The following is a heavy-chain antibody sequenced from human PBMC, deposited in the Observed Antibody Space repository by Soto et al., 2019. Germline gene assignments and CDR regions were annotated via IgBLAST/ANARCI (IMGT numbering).Heavy chain of an antibody. J-gene: IGHJ4*02. Sequence: QVQLVQSGAEVKKPGASVKVSCKASGYTFTSYYMHWVRQAPGQGLEWMGIINPSGGSTSYAQKVQGRXXMXRXXSTSTVYMELSSLRSEDTAVYYCARDEVGSSSLTYWGQGTLVTVSS. CDR3: ARDEVGSSSLTY. V-gene: IGHV1-46*01. CDR2: INPSGGST. CDR1: GYTFTSYY. D-gene: IGHD6-13*01.